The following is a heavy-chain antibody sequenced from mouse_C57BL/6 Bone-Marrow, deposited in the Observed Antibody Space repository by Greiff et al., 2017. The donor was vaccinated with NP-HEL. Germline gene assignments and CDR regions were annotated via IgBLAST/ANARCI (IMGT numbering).Heavy chain of an antibody. CDR3: ARRSSPGYYSNGDYFDY. CDR1: GYTFTSYW. V-gene: IGHV1-69*01. CDR2: IDPSDSYT. Sequence: QVQLQQPGAELVMPGASVKLSCKASGYTFTSYWMHWVKQRPGQGLEWIGEIDPSDSYTNYNQKFKGKSTLTVDKSSSTAYMQLSSLTSEDSAVYYCARRSSPGYYSNGDYFDYWGQGTTLTVSS. J-gene: IGHJ2*01. D-gene: IGHD2-5*01.